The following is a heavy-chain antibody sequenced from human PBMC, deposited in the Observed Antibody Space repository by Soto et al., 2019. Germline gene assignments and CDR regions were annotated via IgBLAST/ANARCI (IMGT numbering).Heavy chain of an antibody. V-gene: IGHV3-21*05. CDR1: GFTFSKYS. CDR2: IGTTSSYI. J-gene: IGHJ4*02. CDR3: VRDVNAALDY. D-gene: IGHD6-25*01. Sequence: GGSLRLSCEGSGFTFSKYSMKWVRQAPGKGLEWVSYIGTTSSYIFYSDSVKGRFTISRDNAKNSLYLQMNSLRVEDTALYYCVRDVNAALDYWGQGTLVTVSS.